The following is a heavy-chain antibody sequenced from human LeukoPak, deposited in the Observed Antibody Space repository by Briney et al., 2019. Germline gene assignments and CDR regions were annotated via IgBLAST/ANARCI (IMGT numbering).Heavy chain of an antibody. J-gene: IGHJ4*02. CDR3: AREGSERGLTGHLMSYFDY. D-gene: IGHD3-9*01. CDR1: GGSISSGGYY. CDR2: IYYDGST. Sequence: SQTLSLTCTVSGGSISSGGYYWSWIRQHPGKGLEWIGYIYYDGSTDYNPSLKSRVTISVDTSKNHFSLKLSSVTAADTAVYYCAREGSERGLTGHLMSYFDYWGQGTLVTVSS. V-gene: IGHV4-31*03.